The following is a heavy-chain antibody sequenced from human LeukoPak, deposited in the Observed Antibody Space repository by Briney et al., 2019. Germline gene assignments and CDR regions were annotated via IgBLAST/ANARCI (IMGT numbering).Heavy chain of an antibody. CDR2: ISGSGSDM. J-gene: IGHJ4*01. CDR1: GFGFSDSY. D-gene: IGHD2-8*01. CDR3: STDPRLLIY. Sequence: GGSLRLSCVVSGFGFSDSYMTWIRQTPGKGLEWLAYISGSGSDMYYADSVKGRFTISRDNAKNSLYLQMNSLRPDDTALYYCSTDPRLLIYWGHGTLVTVSS. V-gene: IGHV3-11*01.